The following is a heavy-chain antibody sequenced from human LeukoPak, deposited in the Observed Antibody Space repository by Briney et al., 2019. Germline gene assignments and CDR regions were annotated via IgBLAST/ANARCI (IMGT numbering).Heavy chain of an antibody. CDR2: IYYSGST. CDR3: ARLPLTNYYDSSGYFLS. D-gene: IGHD3-22*01. Sequence: SETLSLTCTVSGGSISSYYWSWIRQPPGKGLEWIGYIYYSGSTNYNSSLKSRVTISVDTSKNQFSLKLSSVTAADTAVYYCARLPLTNYYDSSGYFLSWGQGTLVTVSS. V-gene: IGHV4-59*08. CDR1: GGSISSYY. J-gene: IGHJ4*02.